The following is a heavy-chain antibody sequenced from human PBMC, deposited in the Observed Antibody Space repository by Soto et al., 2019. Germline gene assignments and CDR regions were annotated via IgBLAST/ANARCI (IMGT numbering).Heavy chain of an antibody. CDR3: AKHAYCGGDCYSEYNWFDP. CDR1: GFTFSSYA. D-gene: IGHD2-21*01. CDR2: ISGSGGST. V-gene: IGHV3-23*01. J-gene: IGHJ5*02. Sequence: GGSLRLSCAASGFTFSSYAMSWVRQAPGKGLEWVSAISGSGGSTYYADSVKGRFTISRDNSKNTLYLQMNSLRAEDTAVYYCAKHAYCGGDCYSEYNWFDPWGQGTLVTVSS.